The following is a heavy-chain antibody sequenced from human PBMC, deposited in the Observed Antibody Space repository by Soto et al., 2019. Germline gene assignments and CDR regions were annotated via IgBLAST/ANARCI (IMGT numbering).Heavy chain of an antibody. CDR2: IIPIFGTA. CDR3: ARPSEMDTIKGGFDY. Sequence: QVQLVQSGAEVKKPGSSVKVSCKASGGTFSSYAISWVLQAPGQGLEWMGGIIPIFGTANYAEKFQGRVTITVYESTRTDYMALGSLRSEETAVCYCARPSEMDTIKGGFDYWGQGTLVTVSS. J-gene: IGHJ4*02. CDR1: GGTFSSYA. V-gene: IGHV1-69*01. D-gene: IGHD5-18*01.